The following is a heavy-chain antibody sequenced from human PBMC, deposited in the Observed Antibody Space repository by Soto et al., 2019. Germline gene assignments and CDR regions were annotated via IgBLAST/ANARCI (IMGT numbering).Heavy chain of an antibody. D-gene: IGHD1-26*01. V-gene: IGHV1-46*01. CDR3: ARRLGANDAFDI. CDR2: INPSGGST. Sequence: QVQLVQSGAEVKKPGASVKVSCKASGYTFTSYYMHWVRQAPGQGLECMGIINPSGGSTSYAQKFQGRVTMTRDTSTSTVCMELSSLRSEDTAVYYCARRLGANDAFDIWGQGTMVTVSS. CDR1: GYTFTSYY. J-gene: IGHJ3*02.